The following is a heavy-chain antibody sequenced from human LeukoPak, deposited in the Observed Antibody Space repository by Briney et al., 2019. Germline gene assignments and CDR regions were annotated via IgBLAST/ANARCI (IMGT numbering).Heavy chain of an antibody. D-gene: IGHD3-22*01. V-gene: IGHV3-23*01. Sequence: GGSLRLSCAASGFTFSGYAMSWVRQAPGKGLEWVSAISGSGGSTYYADSVKGRFTISRDNSKNTLYLQMNSLRAEDTAVYYCATGLYYYDSSGYYVRTDAFDIWGQGTMVTVSS. CDR2: ISGSGGST. CDR3: ATGLYYYDSSGYYVRTDAFDI. J-gene: IGHJ3*02. CDR1: GFTFSGYA.